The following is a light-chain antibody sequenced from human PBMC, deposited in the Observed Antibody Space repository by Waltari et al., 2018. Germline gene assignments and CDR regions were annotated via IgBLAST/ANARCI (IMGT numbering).Light chain of an antibody. J-gene: IGLJ3*02. CDR2: YNPDPEE. CDR3: MFWPSNVWV. CDR1: SDINVGDFN. Sequence: QPVLTQPPSSSASPGESARLTCTLPSDINVGDFNIYWYQQKPGSPPRFLLYYNPDPEEAQGSGVPSRFSGSKDASANAGILLISGLQSEDEADYYCMFWPSNVWVFGGGTKLTVL. V-gene: IGLV5-37*01.